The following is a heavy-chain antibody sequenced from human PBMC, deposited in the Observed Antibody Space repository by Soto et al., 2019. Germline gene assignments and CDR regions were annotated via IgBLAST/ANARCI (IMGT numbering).Heavy chain of an antibody. CDR3: ARGDSTGCSNGVCSFFYNHDMDV. D-gene: IGHD2-8*01. Sequence: ASVKVSCKASGYSFTDYHIHWVRQAPGQGLEWLGRINPKSGGTSTAQKFQGWVTMTTDTSISTASMALTRLTSDDTAIYYCARGDSTGCSNGVCSFFYNHDMDVWGQGTTVTVSS. CDR2: INPKSGGT. J-gene: IGHJ6*02. CDR1: GYSFTDYH. V-gene: IGHV1-2*04.